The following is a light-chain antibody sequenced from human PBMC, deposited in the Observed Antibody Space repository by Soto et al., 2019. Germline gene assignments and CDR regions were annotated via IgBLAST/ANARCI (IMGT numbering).Light chain of an antibody. CDR1: ESVTSS. Sequence: EIVMTQSPATLSVSPGDRATLSCRASESVTSSLAWYQQKPGQPPRLLIYAASTRATDVPARFSGSESGTEFTLTISSLQPDDFATYYCQHYNSYSEAFGQGTKVDI. CDR3: QHYNSYSEA. V-gene: IGKV3-15*01. CDR2: AAS. J-gene: IGKJ1*01.